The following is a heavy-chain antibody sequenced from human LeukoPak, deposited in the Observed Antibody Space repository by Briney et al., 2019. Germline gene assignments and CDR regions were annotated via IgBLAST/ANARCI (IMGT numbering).Heavy chain of an antibody. V-gene: IGHV4-59*08. J-gene: IGHJ5*02. D-gene: IGHD6-19*01. CDR2: IHRSGSP. Sequence: PSETLSLTCTVSLDSTTSNFWSWVRQPPGKGLEWIGEIHRSGSPNYNPSLQSRVTISIDRSRNQIVLELSSVTAADTAVYYCARHEPYSSGWYGRFDPWGQGTLVTVSS. CDR1: LDSTTSNF. CDR3: ARHEPYSSGWYGRFDP.